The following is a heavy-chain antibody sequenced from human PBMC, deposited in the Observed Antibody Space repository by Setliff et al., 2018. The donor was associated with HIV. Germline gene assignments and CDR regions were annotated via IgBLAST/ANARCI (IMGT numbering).Heavy chain of an antibody. CDR1: GYTLTELS. D-gene: IGHD3-9*01. CDR2: FDPEDGET. Sequence: GASVKVSCKISGYTLTELSIHWVRQAPGKGLEWMANFDPEDGETFYAQKFQGRLTMTEDTSTDTAYMELSSLRSDDTAVYYCARVGGPYYDLLTGYYGAVDYWGQGTLVTVSS. J-gene: IGHJ4*02. V-gene: IGHV1-24*01. CDR3: ARVGGPYYDLLTGYYGAVDY.